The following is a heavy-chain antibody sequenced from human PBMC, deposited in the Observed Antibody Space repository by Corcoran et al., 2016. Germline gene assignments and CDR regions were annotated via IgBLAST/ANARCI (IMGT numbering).Heavy chain of an antibody. J-gene: IGHJ4*02. Sequence: QLQLQESGPGLVKPSETLSLTCTVSGGSISSSSYYWGWIRQPPGKGLEWIGSIYYSGSTYYNPSLKSRVTISVDTSKNQFSLKLSSVTAADTAVYYCARDVVTRRGYVFDYWGQGTLVTVSS. CDR3: ARDVVTRRGYVFDY. D-gene: IGHD2-2*01. V-gene: IGHV4-39*07. CDR1: GGSISSSSYY. CDR2: IYYSGST.